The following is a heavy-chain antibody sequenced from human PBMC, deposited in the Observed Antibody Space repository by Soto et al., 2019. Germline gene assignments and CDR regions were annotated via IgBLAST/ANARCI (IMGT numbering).Heavy chain of an antibody. CDR3: ARDQLQYSSSWYSPKTDLDY. D-gene: IGHD6-13*01. V-gene: IGHV3-48*02. J-gene: IGHJ4*02. Sequence: EVQLVESGGGLVQPGGSLRLSCAASGFTFSSYSMNWVRQAPGKGLEWVSYISSSSSTIYYADCVKGRFTLSRDNAKNSLYLQMNSLRDEDTAVYYCARDQLQYSSSWYSPKTDLDYWGQGTLVTVSS. CDR1: GFTFSSYS. CDR2: ISSSSSTI.